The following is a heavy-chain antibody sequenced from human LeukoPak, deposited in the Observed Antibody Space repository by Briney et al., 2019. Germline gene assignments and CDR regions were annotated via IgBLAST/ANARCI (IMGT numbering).Heavy chain of an antibody. CDR3: AKASGSYYYYYIDV. J-gene: IGHJ6*03. CDR1: GFTFDDYA. D-gene: IGHD3-10*01. CDR2: ISWDGGST. V-gene: IGHV3-43D*03. Sequence: GGSLRLSCAASGFTFDDYAMHWVRQAPGKGLEWVSLISWDGGSTYYADSVKGRFTISRDNAKNSLYLQMNSLRAEDMALYYCAKASGSYYYYYIDVWGKGTTVTVSS.